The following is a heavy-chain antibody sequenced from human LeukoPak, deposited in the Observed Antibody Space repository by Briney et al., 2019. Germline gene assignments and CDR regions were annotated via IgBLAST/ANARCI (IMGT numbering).Heavy chain of an antibody. Sequence: GSLRLSCAASGFSFSNAWMSWVRQAPGKGLEWIGEIYHSGSTNYNPSLKSRVTISVDKSKNQFSLKLSSVTAADTAVYYCARHHPYYDILTGCYFDYWGQGTLVTVSS. CDR1: GFSFSNAW. V-gene: IGHV4-4*02. D-gene: IGHD3-9*01. CDR2: IYHSGST. J-gene: IGHJ4*02. CDR3: ARHHPYYDILTGCYFDY.